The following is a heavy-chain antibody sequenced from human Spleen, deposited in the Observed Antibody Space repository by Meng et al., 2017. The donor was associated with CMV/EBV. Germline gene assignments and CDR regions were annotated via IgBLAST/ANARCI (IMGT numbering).Heavy chain of an antibody. V-gene: IGHV1-69*05. CDR2: IIPVFGRA. CDR1: GGAFSTSA. CDR3: ARDGV. D-gene: IGHD3-16*01. J-gene: IGHJ4*02. Sequence: SVKVSCKASGGAFSTSAINWLRQAPGQGLEWMGGIIPVFGRANYVQKFQGRVTITTDDSRSTAYMELSSLRSGDTAVYYCARDGVWGQGTQVTVSS.